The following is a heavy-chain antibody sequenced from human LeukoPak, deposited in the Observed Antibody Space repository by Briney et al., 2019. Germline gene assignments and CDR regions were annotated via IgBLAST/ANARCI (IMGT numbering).Heavy chain of an antibody. CDR2: IYYSGTT. J-gene: IGHJ4*02. Sequence: SETLSLTCNVSGGSISSYYWSWIRQPPGKGLEWIGYIYYSGTTNYNPSLKSRVTISVDTSKNQFSLKLNSVTAADTAVYYWARIKGSGRYYFDYWGQGTLVTVSS. CDR1: GGSISSYY. CDR3: ARIKGSGRYYFDY. D-gene: IGHD3-10*01. V-gene: IGHV4-59*01.